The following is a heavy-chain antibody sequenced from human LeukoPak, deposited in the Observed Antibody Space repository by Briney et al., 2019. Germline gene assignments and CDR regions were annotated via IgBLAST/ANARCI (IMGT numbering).Heavy chain of an antibody. D-gene: IGHD3-10*01. J-gene: IGHJ5*02. CDR1: GYTFTSYD. CDR2: INSSGGST. CDR3: ARGHGSGSANYFDP. V-gene: IGHV1-46*01. Sequence: ASVKVSCKASGYTFTSYDMYWVRQAPGQGLEWMGIINSSGGSTSYAQKFPGRVTMTRDMSTSTFYLELSSLRSEDTAVYYCARGHGSGSANYFDPWGQGTLVTVSS.